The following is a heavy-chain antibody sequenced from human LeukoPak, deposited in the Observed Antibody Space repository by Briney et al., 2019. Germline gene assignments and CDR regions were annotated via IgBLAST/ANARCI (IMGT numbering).Heavy chain of an antibody. CDR2: INPNSGGT. CDR3: ARVWFPMTTVTGFDY. Sequence: ASVKVSCKASGYTFTGYYMHWVRQAPGQGVEWMGWINPNSGGTNYAQKIQGRVTMTRDTSISTAYMELSRLRSDDTAVYYCARVWFPMTTVTGFDYWGQGTLVTASS. J-gene: IGHJ4*02. D-gene: IGHD4-11*01. V-gene: IGHV1-2*02. CDR1: GYTFTGYY.